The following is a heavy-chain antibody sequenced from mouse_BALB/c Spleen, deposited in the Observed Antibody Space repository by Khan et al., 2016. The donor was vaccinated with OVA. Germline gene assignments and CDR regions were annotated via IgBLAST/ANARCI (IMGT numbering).Heavy chain of an antibody. J-gene: IGHJ4*01. D-gene: IGHD2-14*01. CDR3: ASAYYRYDGYNAMDY. CDR2: IWGGGGT. CDR1: GFSLSRYN. V-gene: IGHV2-6-4*01. Sequence: QVQLKESGPGLVAPSQSLSITCTVSGFSLSRYNIHWVRQPPGKGLEWLGMIWGGGGTDYNSTLKSRLSIRKDNSKSQVLLKMNSLQTDDTAMYYCASAYYRYDGYNAMDYWGQGTSVTVSS.